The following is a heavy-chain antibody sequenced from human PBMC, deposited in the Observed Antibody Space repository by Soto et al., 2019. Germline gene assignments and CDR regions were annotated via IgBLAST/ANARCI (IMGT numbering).Heavy chain of an antibody. V-gene: IGHV3-66*01. J-gene: IGHJ4*02. Sequence: PGGSLRLSCAASGFTVSSNYMSWVRQAPGKGLEWVSVIYSGGSTYYADSVKGRFIISRDNSKNTLYLQMNSLRAEDTAVYYCASVYDNSGYQTYFDNWGQGTLVTVSS. D-gene: IGHD3-22*01. CDR3: ASVYDNSGYQTYFDN. CDR2: IYSGGST. CDR1: GFTVSSNY.